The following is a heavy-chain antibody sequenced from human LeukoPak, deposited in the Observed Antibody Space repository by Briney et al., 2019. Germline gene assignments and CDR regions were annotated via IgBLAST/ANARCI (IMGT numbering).Heavy chain of an antibody. CDR3: MEGPGADSSSSS. J-gene: IGHJ4*02. Sequence: GGSLRLSCAASGFTFTVSAMDWVRQASGKGLEWVGRIRSKANSYATAYAASVKGRFTISRDESKNTAYLQMNSLKTYDTAMYYCMEGPGADSSSSSGGQGTLVTVSS. V-gene: IGHV3-73*01. CDR1: GFTFTVSA. D-gene: IGHD6-6*01. CDR2: IRSKANSYAT.